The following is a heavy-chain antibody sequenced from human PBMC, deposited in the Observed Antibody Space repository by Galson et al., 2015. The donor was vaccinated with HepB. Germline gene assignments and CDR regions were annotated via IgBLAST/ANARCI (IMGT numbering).Heavy chain of an antibody. CDR2: ISFDGGNK. Sequence: SLRVSCAASGFTFSFYGMHWVRQAPGKGLEWVTLISFDGGNKYYADSVKGRFTISRDNSNNMLYLQMNSLRTEDTAVYYCAKDRGRRIGDMDGWGQGTTVIVSS. D-gene: IGHD1-26*01. J-gene: IGHJ6*02. CDR3: AKDRGRRIGDMDG. CDR1: GFTFSFYG. V-gene: IGHV3-30*18.